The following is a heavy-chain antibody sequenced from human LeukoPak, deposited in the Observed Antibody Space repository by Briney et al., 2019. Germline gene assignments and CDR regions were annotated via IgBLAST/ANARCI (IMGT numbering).Heavy chain of an antibody. CDR3: ARDGRDTAMVRAWYYGMDV. CDR2: TSRSSSYI. CDR1: GFTFSSDS. Sequence: GGSLRLSCAASGFTFSSDSMNWVRQAQGKGLECVSSTSRSSSYICYADSVKGRFTISRDNAKNSLYLQMNSLRAEDTAVYYCARDGRDTAMVRAWYYGMDVWGQGTTVTVSS. D-gene: IGHD5-18*01. V-gene: IGHV3-21*01. J-gene: IGHJ6*02.